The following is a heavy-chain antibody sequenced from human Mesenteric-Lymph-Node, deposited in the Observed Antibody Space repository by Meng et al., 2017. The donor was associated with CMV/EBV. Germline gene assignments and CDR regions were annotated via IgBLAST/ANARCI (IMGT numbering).Heavy chain of an antibody. CDR1: GFTFSGYD. D-gene: IGHD3-22*01. Sequence: GFTFSGYDISWFRQAPGKGLKWVSVIYSVVSSTYYADSVKGRFTISRDNSKNTLYLQMNSLRAEDTAVYYCAKNEAGYYYDSSGYPMGWGQGTLVTSPQ. CDR2: IYSVVSST. V-gene: IGHV3-23*03. J-gene: IGHJ4*02. CDR3: AKNEAGYYYDSSGYPMG.